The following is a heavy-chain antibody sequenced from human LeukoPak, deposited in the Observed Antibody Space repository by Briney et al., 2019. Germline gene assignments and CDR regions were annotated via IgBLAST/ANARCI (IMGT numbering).Heavy chain of an antibody. CDR1: GYTFTSYG. CDR3: ARDVGYCSGGSCYPQTLDY. D-gene: IGHD2-15*01. J-gene: IGHJ4*02. CDR2: ISAYNGNT. V-gene: IGHV1-18*01. Sequence: ASVKVSCKASGYTFTSYGISWVRQAPGQGLEWMGWISAYNGNTNYAQKLQGRVTMTTDTSTSTAYMELRSLRSDDTAVYYCARDVGYCSGGSCYPQTLDYGGQGTLVTVSS.